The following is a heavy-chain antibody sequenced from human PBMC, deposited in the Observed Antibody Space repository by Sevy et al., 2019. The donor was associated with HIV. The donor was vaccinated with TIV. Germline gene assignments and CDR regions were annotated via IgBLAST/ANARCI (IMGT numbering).Heavy chain of an antibody. J-gene: IGHJ5*02. CDR2: ISAYNGNT. Sequence: ASVKVSYKASGYTFINYAISWVRQAPGQGLEWMGWISAYNGNTNYAQKFQDRVTMTTDTSTRTVYMELRSLRSDDTAVYYCARDSLGCSSTSCFPGWFDPWGQGTLVTVFS. V-gene: IGHV1-18*01. CDR3: ARDSLGCSSTSCFPGWFDP. D-gene: IGHD2-2*01. CDR1: GYTFINYA.